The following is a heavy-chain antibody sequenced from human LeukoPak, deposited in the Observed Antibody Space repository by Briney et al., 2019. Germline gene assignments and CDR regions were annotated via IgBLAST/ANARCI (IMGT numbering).Heavy chain of an antibody. Sequence: RTSETLSLTCSVSGGSITNYYWTWIRQPPGKGLEWIGYFYYIGSTNYNPSLKSRVTISADTSKNQFSLKLSSVTAADTAVYYCARWPSAYSGLDVWGQGTTITVSS. CDR3: ARWPSAYSGLDV. CDR2: FYYIGST. J-gene: IGHJ6*02. CDR1: GGSITNYY. V-gene: IGHV4-59*08.